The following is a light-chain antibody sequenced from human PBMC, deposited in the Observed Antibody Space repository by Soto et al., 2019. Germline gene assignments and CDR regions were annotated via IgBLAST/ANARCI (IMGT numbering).Light chain of an antibody. V-gene: IGLV3-1*01. CDR2: EDA. J-gene: IGLJ1*01. Sequence: SYELTQPPSVSVPPGQTATISCSGDKLGDKYACWYQQKPGQSPVLVIYEDAKRPSGIPERFSGSNSGSTATLTISGTQTMDEADYYCQTWDSSSGWVFGTGTKVTVL. CDR1: KLGDKY. CDR3: QTWDSSSGWV.